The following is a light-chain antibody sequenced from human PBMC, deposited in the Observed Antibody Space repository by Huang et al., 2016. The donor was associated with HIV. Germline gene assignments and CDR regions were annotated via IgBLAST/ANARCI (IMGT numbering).Light chain of an antibody. CDR3: QQTNNFPLT. Sequence: DIQMTQSPFSVSASVGDRVTITCRASQGVSSWLAWYQQKPGKAPKLLIYAAYSLQSGVPSRFSGSGSWTEFTLSISSLQPEDFATYYCQQTNNFPLTFGGGTKVEIK. J-gene: IGKJ4*01. CDR1: QGVSSW. CDR2: AAY. V-gene: IGKV1D-12*01.